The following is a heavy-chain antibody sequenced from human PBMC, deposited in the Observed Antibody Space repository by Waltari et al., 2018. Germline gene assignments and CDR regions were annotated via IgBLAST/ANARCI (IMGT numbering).Heavy chain of an antibody. Sequence: QVQLVQSGAEVKKPGASVKVSCKASGYTFTSYDINWVRQATGQGLEWMGWMNLNSGNTVYAQEFQGRVTMTRNTYIRKAYMELSSLRYEDTAVYYCARGDFILRYFDWPQGSYWGQGTLVTVSS. CDR1: GYTFTSYD. CDR3: ARGDFILRYFDWPQGSY. J-gene: IGHJ4*02. V-gene: IGHV1-8*02. CDR2: MNLNSGNT. D-gene: IGHD3-9*01.